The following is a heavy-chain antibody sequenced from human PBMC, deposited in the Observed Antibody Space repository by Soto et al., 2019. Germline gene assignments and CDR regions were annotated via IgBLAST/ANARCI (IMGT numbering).Heavy chain of an antibody. CDR3: ARWPYYYDSSGYYQATIDY. V-gene: IGHV1-2*02. J-gene: IGHJ4*02. CDR1: GYTFTGYY. CDR2: INPNSGGT. Sequence: ASVKVSCKASGYTFTGYYMHWVRQAPGQGLEWMGWINPNSGGTNYAQKFQGRVTMTRDTSISTAYMELSRLRSDDTAVYYCARWPYYYDSSGYYQATIDYWGQGTLVTVSS. D-gene: IGHD3-22*01.